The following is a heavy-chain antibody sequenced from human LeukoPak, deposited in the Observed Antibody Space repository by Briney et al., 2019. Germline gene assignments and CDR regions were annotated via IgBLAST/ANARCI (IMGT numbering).Heavy chain of an antibody. J-gene: IGHJ4*02. V-gene: IGHV3-30*04. CDR1: GFTFRSYA. Sequence: PGGSLTLSCAASGFTFRSYAMHWVRQAPGKGVEWVAVISYYGANKYYADSVRGRFNISRDNSKNTLYLQMKRLRAEDTAVYYCTRDTWTQLWLTFDYWGQGTLVTVSS. D-gene: IGHD5-18*01. CDR2: ISYYGANK. CDR3: TRDTWTQLWLTFDY.